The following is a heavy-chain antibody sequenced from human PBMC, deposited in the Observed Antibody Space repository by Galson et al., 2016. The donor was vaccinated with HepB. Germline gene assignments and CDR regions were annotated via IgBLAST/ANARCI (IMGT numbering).Heavy chain of an antibody. J-gene: IGHJ4*02. V-gene: IGHV1-18*01. Sequence: SVKVSCKASGYTFTTFAISWVRQAPGQGLEWMGWISAYNGNTKYGQKFQGRVTMTTDTSTSTAHMELRSLTSDDTAVYYCARGTGEVLGFDHWGQGILVTGPS. CDR2: ISAYNGNT. CDR1: GYTFTTFA. D-gene: IGHD1-26*01. CDR3: ARGTGEVLGFDH.